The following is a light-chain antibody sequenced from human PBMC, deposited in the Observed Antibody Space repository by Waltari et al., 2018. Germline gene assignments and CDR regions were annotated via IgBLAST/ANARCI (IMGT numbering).Light chain of an antibody. V-gene: IGKV3-11*01. CDR1: QSVTNY. J-gene: IGKJ4*01. Sequence: DIVLTQSPAILSLSPGERASLSCRASQSVTNYLAWYQQKPGQAPRLLIYDTSNRATGIPARFSGSWFATDFTLTISSLEPDDFAVYYCQQRRNWPLTFGGGTKVEIK. CDR3: QQRRNWPLT. CDR2: DTS.